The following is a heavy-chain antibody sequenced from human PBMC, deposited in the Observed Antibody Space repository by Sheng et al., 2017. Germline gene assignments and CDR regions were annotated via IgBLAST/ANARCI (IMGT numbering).Heavy chain of an antibody. CDR2: IWYDGSNK. V-gene: IGHV3-33*01. D-gene: IGHD3-22*01. Sequence: ESGGGVVQPGRSLRLSCAASGFTFSSYGMHWVRQAPGKGLEWVAVIWYDGSNKYYADSVKGRFTISRDNSKNTLYLQMNSLRAEDTAVYYCARAGDSSGLDYWGQGTLVTVSS. J-gene: IGHJ4*02. CDR3: ARAGDSSGLDY. CDR1: GFTFSSYG.